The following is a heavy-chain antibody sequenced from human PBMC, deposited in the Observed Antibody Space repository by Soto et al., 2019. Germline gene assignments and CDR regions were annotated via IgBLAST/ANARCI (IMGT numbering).Heavy chain of an antibody. Sequence: GGPLRLSCAASGFTFSSYGMHWVRQAPGKGMEWVAVISYDGSNKYYADSVKGRFTISRDNSKITLYLQMNSLRAEDSALFYCAKDRDILSGPTDHWGQGTLVTVSS. CDR1: GFTFSSYG. J-gene: IGHJ4*02. CDR2: ISYDGSNK. V-gene: IGHV3-30*18. D-gene: IGHD5-12*01. CDR3: AKDRDILSGPTDH.